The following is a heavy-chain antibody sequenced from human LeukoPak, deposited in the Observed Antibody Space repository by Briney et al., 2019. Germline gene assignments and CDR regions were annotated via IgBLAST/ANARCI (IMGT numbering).Heavy chain of an antibody. CDR3: ARVHYRPAAYGMDV. J-gene: IGHJ6*02. V-gene: IGHV4-59*01. Sequence: SETLSLTCTVSGGSLSSYYWSWVRQPPGKGLEWIGYIYYSGSTNYNPSLKSRVPISVDTSKNQFSLKLSSVTAADTAVYYCARVHYRPAAYGMDVWGQGTTVTVS. D-gene: IGHD6-25*01. CDR1: GGSLSSYY. CDR2: IYYSGST.